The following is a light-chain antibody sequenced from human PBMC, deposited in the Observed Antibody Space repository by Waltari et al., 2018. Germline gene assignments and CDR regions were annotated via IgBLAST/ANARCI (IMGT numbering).Light chain of an antibody. J-gene: IGKJ2*01. CDR3: QHSYSTPPYT. CDR2: SAS. Sequence: DIQMTQSPSSLSASVGDRVTITCRASQSISSYLTWSQQTPGKAPKLLISSASSLQSGVPSRFSGSGYGTDFTLTISSRQPEDFATYYCQHSYSTPPYTFGQGTKLEIK. V-gene: IGKV1-39*01. CDR1: QSISSY.